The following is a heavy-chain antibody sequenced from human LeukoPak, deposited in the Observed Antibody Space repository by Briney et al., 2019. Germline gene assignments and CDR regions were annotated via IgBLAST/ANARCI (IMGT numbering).Heavy chain of an antibody. CDR3: ARDEGTSYLSSFDY. V-gene: IGHV3-43*01. J-gene: IGHJ4*02. CDR1: GFTFDDYT. Sequence: PGGSLRLSCAASGFTFDDYTMHWVRQAPGKGLEWVSLISWDGGSTYYADSVKGRFTISRDTSKNTLFLQMNSLRAEDTAVYYCARDEGTSYLSSFDYWGQGTLVTVSS. CDR2: ISWDGGST. D-gene: IGHD6-6*01.